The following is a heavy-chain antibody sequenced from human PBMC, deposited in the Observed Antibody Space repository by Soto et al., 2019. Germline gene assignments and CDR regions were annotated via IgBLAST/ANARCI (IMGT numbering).Heavy chain of an antibody. V-gene: IGHV4-30-4*01. CDR3: ARLDYGDYFADY. D-gene: IGHD4-17*01. Sequence: QVQLQESGPGLVKPSQTLSLTCTVSGDSITSVDYYWSWIRQPPGKGLESIGYIHHSGSTYYNPSLKSRVSMSVDTSNNQSSLRLSSVTATDTAVYFCARLDYGDYFADYWGQGTLVTVSS. CDR2: IHHSGST. CDR1: GDSITSVDYY. J-gene: IGHJ4*02.